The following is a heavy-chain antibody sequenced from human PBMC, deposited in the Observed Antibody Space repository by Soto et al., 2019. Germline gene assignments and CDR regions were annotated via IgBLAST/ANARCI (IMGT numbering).Heavy chain of an antibody. D-gene: IGHD3-9*01. V-gene: IGHV1-8*01. CDR2: MNPNSGNT. Sequence: ASVKVSCKASGYTFTSYDINWVRQATGQGLEWMGWMNPNSGNTDYAQKFQGRVTMTRNTSISTAYMELSRLRSDDTAVYYCAIDLCNYEILTGYWNWFDPWGQGTLVTVSS. J-gene: IGHJ5*02. CDR3: AIDLCNYEILTGYWNWFDP. CDR1: GYTFTSYD.